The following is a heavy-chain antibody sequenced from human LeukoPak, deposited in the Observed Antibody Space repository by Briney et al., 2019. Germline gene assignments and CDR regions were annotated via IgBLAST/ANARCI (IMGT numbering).Heavy chain of an antibody. CDR1: GGSISGYY. Sequence: PSETLSLTCTVSGGSISGYYWSWIRQPPGKGLEWIGYIYYSGSTNYNPSLKSRVTISVDTSKNQFSLKLSSVTAADTAVYYCARGVYSSGRAFDYWGQGTLVTVSS. V-gene: IGHV4-59*12. J-gene: IGHJ4*02. D-gene: IGHD6-19*01. CDR3: ARGVYSSGRAFDY. CDR2: IYYSGST.